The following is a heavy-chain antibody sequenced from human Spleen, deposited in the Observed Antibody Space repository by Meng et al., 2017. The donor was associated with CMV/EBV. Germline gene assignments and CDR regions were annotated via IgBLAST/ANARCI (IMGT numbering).Heavy chain of an antibody. CDR3: ARAPYPYYGGNSDDDY. J-gene: IGHJ4*02. D-gene: IGHD4-23*01. V-gene: IGHV3-21*01. CDR2: ISSSSSYI. CDR1: GFLFSSYR. Sequence: DVERLESGGCLVKPGGSRRVSCGASGFLFSSYRMTWVRQAPGKGLEWVSSISSSSSYIYYADSVKGRFTISRDNAKNSLYLQMNSLRAEDTAVYYCARAPYPYYGGNSDDDYWGQGTLVTVSS.